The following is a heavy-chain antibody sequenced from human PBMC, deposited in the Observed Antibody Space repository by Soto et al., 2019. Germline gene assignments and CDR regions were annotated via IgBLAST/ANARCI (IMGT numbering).Heavy chain of an antibody. Sequence: PGGSLRLSCAASGFTFSRFSMHWVRQAPGKGLAWVAVISYDGSNTRYAESVKGRFNISRDDSKNTVYLQMNNLRGEDSAVYYCARDHGMFLSYYYYGMDVWGQGTTVTVSS. V-gene: IGHV3-30-3*01. CDR3: ARDHGMFLSYYYYGMDV. CDR2: ISYDGSNT. J-gene: IGHJ6*02. D-gene: IGHD3-10*02. CDR1: GFTFSRFS.